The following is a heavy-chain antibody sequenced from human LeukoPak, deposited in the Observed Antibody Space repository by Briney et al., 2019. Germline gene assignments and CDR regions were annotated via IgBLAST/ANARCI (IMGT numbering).Heavy chain of an antibody. D-gene: IGHD2-15*01. V-gene: IGHV3-21*01. CDR3: ARDLSAAAHVAAMGSVGY. CDR1: GFTLSSYS. J-gene: IGHJ4*02. Sequence: PGGSLRLSCAASGFTLSSYSMNWVRQAPGKGLEWVSSISSSSSYIYYADSVKGRFTISRDNARNSLYLQMNSLRAEDTAVYYCARDLSAAAHVAAMGSVGYWGQGTLVTVSS. CDR2: ISSSSSYI.